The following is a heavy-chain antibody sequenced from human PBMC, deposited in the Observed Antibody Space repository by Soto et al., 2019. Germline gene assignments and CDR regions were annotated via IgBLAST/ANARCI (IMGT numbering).Heavy chain of an antibody. CDR2: ISPKSGGT. CDR3: ARPPGYISDWYYFDL. D-gene: IGHD3-9*01. CDR1: GYSFINYY. J-gene: IGHJ4*02. Sequence: ASVEVSCKASGYSFINYYIHWVRRAPGQGFEWMGRISPKSGGTNYTQKFQGRVSLTWDTSLNTAYMELSSLMSEDTAVYYCARPPGYISDWYYFDLWGQGTQVTVSS. V-gene: IGHV1-2*02.